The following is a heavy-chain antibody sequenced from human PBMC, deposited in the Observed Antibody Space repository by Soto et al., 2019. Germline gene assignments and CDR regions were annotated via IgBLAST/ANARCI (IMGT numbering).Heavy chain of an antibody. CDR3: ARGPQDILDH. D-gene: IGHD2-15*01. J-gene: IGHJ4*02. V-gene: IGHV1-8*01. CDR1: GYTFTSYD. CDR2: MNPNSGNT. Sequence: QVQLVQSGAEVKKPGASVKVSCKASGYTFTSYDINWVRQATGQGLEWMGWMNPNSGNTGFAKKFQGRVTITRNTSISTTYMELSSTISQDTAVYYCARGPQDILDHWGQGTLVTVSS.